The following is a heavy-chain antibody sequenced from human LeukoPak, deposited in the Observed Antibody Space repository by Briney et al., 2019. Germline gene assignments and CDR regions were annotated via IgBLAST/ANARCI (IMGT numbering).Heavy chain of an antibody. Sequence: SETLSLTCTVSGGSISNYYWRWIRQPPGKGLEWIGYIYYSGSTNYNPSLKSRVTISVDTSKNQFSLKLSSVTAADTAVYYCARGSHYYYYMDVWGKGTTVTVSS. CDR3: ARGSHYYYYMDV. CDR1: GGSISNYY. CDR2: IYYSGST. J-gene: IGHJ6*03. D-gene: IGHD2-15*01. V-gene: IGHV4-59*01.